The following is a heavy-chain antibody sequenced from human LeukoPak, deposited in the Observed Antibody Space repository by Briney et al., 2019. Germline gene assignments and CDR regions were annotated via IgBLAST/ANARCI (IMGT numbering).Heavy chain of an antibody. J-gene: IGHJ3*02. CDR2: IIPILGIA. CDR3: ARGLPLFAFDI. CDR1: EGTFSSYA. V-gene: IGHV1-69*04. Sequence: SVKVSCKASEGTFSSYAISLVRQAPGQGLEWMGRIIPILGIANYAQKFQGRVTITADKSTSTAYMELSSLRSEDTAVYYCARGLPLFAFDIWGQGTMVTVSS.